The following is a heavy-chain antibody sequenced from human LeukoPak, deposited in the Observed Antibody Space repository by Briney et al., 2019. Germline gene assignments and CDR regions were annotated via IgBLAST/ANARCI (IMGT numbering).Heavy chain of an antibody. Sequence: SETLSLTCTVSGGPLSAYYWTWIRQPPGKGLEWIGYIYDSGSTNYNPSLKSRVTISLDTSKNQFSLKLSSVTAADTAVYYCARDRAISGSPIFDYWGQGTLVTVSS. V-gene: IGHV4-59*01. CDR3: ARDRAISGSPIFDY. J-gene: IGHJ4*02. D-gene: IGHD1-26*01. CDR2: IYDSGST. CDR1: GGPLSAYY.